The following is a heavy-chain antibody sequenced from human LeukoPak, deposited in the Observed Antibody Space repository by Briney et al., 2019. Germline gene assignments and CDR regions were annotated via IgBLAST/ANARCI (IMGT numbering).Heavy chain of an antibody. V-gene: IGHV3-30-3*01. CDR2: ISYDGSNK. CDR1: GFTSSSYA. J-gene: IGHJ4*02. Sequence: GGSLRLSCAASGFTSSSYAMHWVRQAPGKGLEWVAVISYDGSNKYYADSVKGRFTISRDNSKNTLYLQMNSLRAEDTAVYYCARGVGQLVRTCYNYWGQGTLVTVSS. D-gene: IGHD6-6*01. CDR3: ARGVGQLVRTCYNY.